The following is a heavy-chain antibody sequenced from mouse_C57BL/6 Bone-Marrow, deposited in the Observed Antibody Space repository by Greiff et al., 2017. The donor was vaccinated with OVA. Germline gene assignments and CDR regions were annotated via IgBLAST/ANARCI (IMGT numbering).Heavy chain of an antibody. CDR1: GYSFTSGYY. Sequence: EVLLVESGPGLVKPSPSLSLTCSATGYSFTSGYYWNWIRQFPGNLLEWMGFIRYDGSTNYNPSLKNRTSITRDTSSNQSFLKLNSVTTEDTATDYCAREGELLRTEYYYALDDWGQGTSVTVSS. J-gene: IGHJ4*01. D-gene: IGHD1-1*01. V-gene: IGHV3-6*01. CDR2: IRYDGST. CDR3: AREGELLRTEYYYALDD.